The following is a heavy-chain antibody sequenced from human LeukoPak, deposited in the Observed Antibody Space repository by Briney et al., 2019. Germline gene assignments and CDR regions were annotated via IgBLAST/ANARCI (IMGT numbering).Heavy chain of an antibody. CDR3: ARDPSGSYWGY. CDR1: GGSISPYY. V-gene: IGHV4-59*01. Sequence: PSETLSLTCTVSGGSISPYYWSWIRQPPGKGLEWIGYIYYTGSTNYNPSLKGRVTISVDTSKNQFSLKLTSVTAADTAVYYCARDPSGSYWGYWGQGTLVTVSS. D-gene: IGHD1-26*01. CDR2: IYYTGST. J-gene: IGHJ4*02.